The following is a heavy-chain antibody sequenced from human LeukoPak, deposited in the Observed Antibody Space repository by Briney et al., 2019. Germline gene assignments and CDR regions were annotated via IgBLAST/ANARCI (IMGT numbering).Heavy chain of an antibody. CDR2: IITDGSST. Sequence: GGSLRLSCAASGFTFSSYWMHWVRQAPGKGLVWVSRIITDGSSTTYADSVRGRFTISRDNVKNTLYLQMNSLRAEDTAVYYCARENGGSYFYMDVWGKGTTVTVSS. CDR3: ARENGGSYFYMDV. J-gene: IGHJ6*03. D-gene: IGHD1-1*01. CDR1: GFTFSSYW. V-gene: IGHV3-74*01.